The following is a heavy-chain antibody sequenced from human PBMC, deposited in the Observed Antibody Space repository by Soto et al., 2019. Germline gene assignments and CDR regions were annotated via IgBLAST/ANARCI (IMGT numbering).Heavy chain of an antibody. J-gene: IGHJ5*02. Sequence: SETLSLTCTVSGDSISSYYWTWIRQPPGKGLEWIGYIYYSGSTNYNPSLKSRVTISVDTSKNQFSLKLASVTAADTAVYNCARGVATIGPWGQGTLVTVSS. CDR3: ARGVATIGP. V-gene: IGHV4-59*01. CDR1: GDSISSYY. CDR2: IYYSGST. D-gene: IGHD5-12*01.